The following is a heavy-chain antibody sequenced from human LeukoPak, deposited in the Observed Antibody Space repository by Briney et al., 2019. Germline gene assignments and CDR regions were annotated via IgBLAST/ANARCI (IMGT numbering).Heavy chain of an antibody. V-gene: IGHV1-69*13. J-gene: IGHJ4*02. CDR2: IIPIFGTA. D-gene: IGHD3-22*01. CDR1: GGTFSSYA. Sequence: ASVTVSCKASGGTFSSYAISWVRQAPGQGLEWMGGIIPIFGTANYAQKFQGRVTITADESTSTAYMELSSLRSEDTAVYYCARAETMIGGYFDYGGQGTLVTVSS. CDR3: ARAETMIGGYFDY.